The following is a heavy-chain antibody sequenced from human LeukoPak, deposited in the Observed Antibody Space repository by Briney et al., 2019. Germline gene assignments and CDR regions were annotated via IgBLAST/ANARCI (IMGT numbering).Heavy chain of an antibody. J-gene: IGHJ4*02. Sequence: SETLSLTCAVYGGSFSGYCWSWIRQPPGKGLEWIGEINHSGSTNYNPSLKSRVTISVDTSKNQFSLRLSSVTAADTAVYYCARALGSAAGNFDYWGQGTLVTVSS. CDR2: INHSGST. CDR1: GGSFSGYC. D-gene: IGHD6-13*01. CDR3: ARALGSAAGNFDY. V-gene: IGHV4-34*01.